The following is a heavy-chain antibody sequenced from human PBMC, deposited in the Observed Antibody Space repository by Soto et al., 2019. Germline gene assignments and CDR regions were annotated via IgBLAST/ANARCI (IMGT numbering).Heavy chain of an antibody. CDR2: IIPIFGTA. CDR3: ARWAQTYCSGGSCYSGGVYYYYGMDV. J-gene: IGHJ6*02. Sequence: QVQLVQSGAEVKKPGSSVKVSCKASGGTFSSYAISWVRQAPGQGLEWMGGIIPIFGTANYAQKFQGRVTITAEESTSTAYMELSSLRSEDTAVYYCARWAQTYCSGGSCYSGGVYYYYGMDVWGQGTTVTVSS. D-gene: IGHD2-15*01. CDR1: GGTFSSYA. V-gene: IGHV1-69*01.